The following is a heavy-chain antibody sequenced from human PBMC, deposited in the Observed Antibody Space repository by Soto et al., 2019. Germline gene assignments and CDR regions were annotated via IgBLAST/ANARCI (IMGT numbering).Heavy chain of an antibody. J-gene: IGHJ4*02. D-gene: IGHD3-9*01. CDR2: INSGGSSI. V-gene: IGHV3-48*03. CDR1: GFTFSNYE. CDR3: ARHLTNYFDY. Sequence: GGSLRLSCAASGFTFSNYEMNWVRQAPGKGLEWVSYINSGGSSIYYADSVKGRFTISRDNAKNSLYLQMNSLRAEDTAFYYCARHLTNYFDYWGQGTLVTVSS.